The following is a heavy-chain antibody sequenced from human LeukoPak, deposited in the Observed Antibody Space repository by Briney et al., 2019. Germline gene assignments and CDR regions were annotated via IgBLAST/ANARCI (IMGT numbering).Heavy chain of an antibody. CDR3: ASAYYYDSSGYYYSHY. CDR2: ISGSGGST. D-gene: IGHD3-22*01. Sequence: GGTLRLSCAASGFTFSSYGMSWVRQAPEKGLEWVSGISGSGGSTYYADSVKGRFTTSRDNFKDTLYLQMNSLRAEDTAMYYCASAYYYDSSGYYYSHYWGQGTLVTVSS. V-gene: IGHV3-23*01. J-gene: IGHJ4*02. CDR1: GFTFSSYG.